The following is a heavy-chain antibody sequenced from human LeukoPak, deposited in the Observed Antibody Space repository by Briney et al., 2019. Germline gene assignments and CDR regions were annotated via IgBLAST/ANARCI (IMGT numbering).Heavy chain of an antibody. D-gene: IGHD1-7*01. CDR3: ARDYVTPGITGTTSPLDY. Sequence: AGGSLRLSCAASGFTFSTFAMSWVRQAPGEGLECVSGIIENGYDKYYADSVKGRFTISRDNSKNTLYLQMNSLRADDTAVYYCARDYVTPGITGTTSPLDYWGQGILVSVSS. CDR1: GFTFSTFA. J-gene: IGHJ4*02. CDR2: IIENGYDK. V-gene: IGHV3-23*01.